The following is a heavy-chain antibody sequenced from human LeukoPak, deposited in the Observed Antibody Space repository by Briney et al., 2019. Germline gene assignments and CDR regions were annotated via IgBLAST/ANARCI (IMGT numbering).Heavy chain of an antibody. CDR3: ARGLGVRGVYYFDY. CDR1: GGSFSGYY. J-gene: IGHJ4*02. D-gene: IGHD3-10*01. V-gene: IGHV4-34*01. Sequence: TSETLSLTCAVYGGSFSGYYWSWIRQRPGKGLEWIGEINHSGSTNYNPSLKSRVTISVDTSKNQFSLKLSSVTAADTAVYYCARGLGVRGVYYFDYWGQGTLVTVSS. CDR2: INHSGST.